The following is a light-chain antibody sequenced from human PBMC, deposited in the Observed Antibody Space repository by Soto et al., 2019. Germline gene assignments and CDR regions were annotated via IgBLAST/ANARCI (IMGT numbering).Light chain of an antibody. CDR3: QQYSNWPPIT. CDR1: QSVDSH. V-gene: IGKV3-15*01. CDR2: GAS. J-gene: IGKJ5*01. Sequence: VMTQSAAILSMPPGERATLSCRASQSVDSHLAWYRQKPGQAPRLLIYGASTRATGIPARFSGSGSGTEFTLTISSLQSEDFAVYYCQQYSNWPPITFGQGTRLEI.